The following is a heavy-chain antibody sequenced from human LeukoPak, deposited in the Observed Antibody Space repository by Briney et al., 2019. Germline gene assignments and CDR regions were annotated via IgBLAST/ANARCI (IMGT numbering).Heavy chain of an antibody. CDR1: GYTFTSYG. V-gene: IGHV1-18*01. CDR3: ARGWGKYCSSTSCQFDY. J-gene: IGHJ4*02. D-gene: IGHD2-2*01. CDR2: ISAYNGNT. Sequence: ASVKVSCKASGYTFTSYGISWVRQAPGQGLEWMGWISAYNGNTNYAQKLQGRVTMTTDTSTSTAYMELRSLRSDDTAVYYCARGWGKYCSSTSCQFDYWGQGMLVTVSS.